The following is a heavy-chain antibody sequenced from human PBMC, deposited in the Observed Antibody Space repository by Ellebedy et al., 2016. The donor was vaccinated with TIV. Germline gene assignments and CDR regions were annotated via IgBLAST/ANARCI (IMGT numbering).Heavy chain of an antibody. CDR3: ARLVGTMSPVLSKHLDH. CDR1: GYTFTRYG. V-gene: IGHV1-18*01. Sequence: AASVKVSCKASGYTFTRYGFSWVRQAPGQGLEWMGWISAYNGHTNYPQKFQGRVTMTTDTATSTAYMELRSLRSDDTAVYYCARLVGTMSPVLSKHLDHWGQGTLVTVSS. J-gene: IGHJ4*02. D-gene: IGHD1-26*01. CDR2: ISAYNGHT.